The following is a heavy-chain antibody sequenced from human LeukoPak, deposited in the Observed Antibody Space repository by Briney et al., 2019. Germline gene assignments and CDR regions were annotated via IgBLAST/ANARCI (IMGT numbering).Heavy chain of an antibody. V-gene: IGHV3-11*01. D-gene: IGHD3-9*01. CDR3: ARGVDILTGYSAPHNWFDP. J-gene: IGHJ5*02. Sequence: GGSLRLSCAASGFTFSDYYMSRIRQAPGKGLEWVSYISSSGSTIYYADSVKGRFTISRDNAKNSLYLQMNSLRAEDTAVYYCARGVDILTGYSAPHNWFDPWGQGTLVTVSS. CDR1: GFTFSDYY. CDR2: ISSSGSTI.